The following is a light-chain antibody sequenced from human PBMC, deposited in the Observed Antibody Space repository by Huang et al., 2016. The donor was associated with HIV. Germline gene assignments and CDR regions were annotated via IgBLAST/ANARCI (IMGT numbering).Light chain of an antibody. CDR1: QDISNY. J-gene: IGKJ2*01. V-gene: IGKV1-33*01. CDR2: DAS. Sequence: DIQMTQSPSSLSASVGDRVTITCQASQDISNYLNWYQQKPGKAPKLLIYDASNLETGVPSRFSGSGSGTDFTFTISSLQPEDIATYYCQHYDNLPYTFGHGTKLEIK. CDR3: QHYDNLPYT.